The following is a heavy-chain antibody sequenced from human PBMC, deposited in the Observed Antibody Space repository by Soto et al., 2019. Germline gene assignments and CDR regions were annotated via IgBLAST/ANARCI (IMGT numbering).Heavy chain of an antibody. D-gene: IGHD3-3*01. V-gene: IGHV1-69*01. CDR1: GGSFGNSA. CDR2: FIAVYRTL. CDR3: ATGVVWIGYFTVDS. Sequence: QVQLVQSGAEVKKPGSSVKVSCKASGGSFGNSAINWVRQTPGQGLEWLGGFIAVYRTLNYAQKFQGRVTINGDEYTGTADMTLSSLASDDTAVYYCATGVVWIGYFTVDSWGQGTRVNVSA. J-gene: IGHJ4*02.